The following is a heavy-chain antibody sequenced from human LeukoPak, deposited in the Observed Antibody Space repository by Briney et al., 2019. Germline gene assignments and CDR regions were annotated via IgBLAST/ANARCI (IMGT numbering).Heavy chain of an antibody. CDR3: ATLRGYSYEIDY. V-gene: IGHV3-30*03. J-gene: IGHJ4*02. CDR1: GFTFSSYG. D-gene: IGHD5-18*01. Sequence: GSLRLSCAASGFTFSSYGMHWVRQAPGKGLEWVAVISYDGSNKYYADSVKGRFTISRDNSKNTLYLQMNSLRAEDTAVYYCATLRGYSYEIDYWGQGTLVTVSS. CDR2: ISYDGSNK.